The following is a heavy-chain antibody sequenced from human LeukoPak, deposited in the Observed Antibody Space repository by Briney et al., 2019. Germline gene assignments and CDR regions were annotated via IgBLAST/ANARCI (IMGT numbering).Heavy chain of an antibody. D-gene: IGHD4-17*01. CDR3: ARNYGDYVYTLGY. Sequence: GGSLRLSCAASGFTFDDYAMSWVRQDPGKGLEWVSRINWNGGSTSYADSVKGRFTISRDNAKNSLYLQMNSLRAEDTALYYCARNYGDYVYTLGYWGQGTLVTVSS. V-gene: IGHV3-20*04. CDR2: INWNGGST. J-gene: IGHJ4*02. CDR1: GFTFDDYA.